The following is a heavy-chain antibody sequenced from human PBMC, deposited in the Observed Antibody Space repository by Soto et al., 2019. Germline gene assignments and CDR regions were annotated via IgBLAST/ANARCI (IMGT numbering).Heavy chain of an antibody. CDR3: AKDRHDYGDYGVGAFDI. CDR1: GFTFSSYA. CDR2: ISGSGGST. Sequence: GGSLRLSCAASGFTFSSYAMSWVRQAPGKGLEWVSAISGSGGSTYYADSVKGRFTISRDNSKNTPYLQMKSLRAEGTAVYYCAKDRHDYGDYGVGAFDIWGQGTMVTVSS. J-gene: IGHJ3*02. V-gene: IGHV3-23*01. D-gene: IGHD4-17*01.